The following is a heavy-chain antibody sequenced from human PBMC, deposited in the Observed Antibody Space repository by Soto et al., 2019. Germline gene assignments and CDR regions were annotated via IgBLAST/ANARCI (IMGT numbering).Heavy chain of an antibody. CDR3: ARETPGWNAFDF. CDR1: GFTFSSYV. J-gene: IGHJ4*02. V-gene: IGHV3-30*03. D-gene: IGHD1-1*01. CDR2: ISYDGSNK. Sequence: PGGSLRLSCAASGFTFSSYVMHWVRQAPGKGLEWVALISYDGSNKQYGDSVKGRFTISRDNSKNTLYLQVNSLRAEDSAVYYCARETPGWNAFDFWGQGTQVTVSS.